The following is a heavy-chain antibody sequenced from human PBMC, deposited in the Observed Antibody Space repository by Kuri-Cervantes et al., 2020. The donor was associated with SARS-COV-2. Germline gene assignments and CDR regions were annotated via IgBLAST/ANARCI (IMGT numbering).Heavy chain of an antibody. V-gene: IGHV1-2*02. CDR3: AKVPYSNYDWFDP. CDR1: EYNFSGYY. Sequence: ASVKVSCKASEYNFSGYYLHWVRQAPGQGLEWMGWINPNSGGTNYAQKFQGRVTMTRDTSISTAYMELSRLRSDDTAVYYCAKVPYSNYDWFDPWGQGTLVTVSS. D-gene: IGHD4-11*01. J-gene: IGHJ5*02. CDR2: INPNSGGT.